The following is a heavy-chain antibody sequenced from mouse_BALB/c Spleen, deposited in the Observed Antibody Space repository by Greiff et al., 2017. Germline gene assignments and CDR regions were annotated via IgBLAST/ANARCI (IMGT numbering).Heavy chain of an antibody. CDR3: AKGGNYFDY. J-gene: IGHJ2*01. V-gene: IGHV5-4*02. Sequence: EVKVVESGGGLVKPGGSLKLSCAASGFTFSDYYMYWVRQTPEKRLEWVATISDGGSYTYYPDSVKGRFTISRDNAKNNLYLQMSSLKSEDTAMYYCAKGGNYFDYWGQGTTLTVSS. CDR1: GFTFSDYY. CDR2: ISDGGSYT.